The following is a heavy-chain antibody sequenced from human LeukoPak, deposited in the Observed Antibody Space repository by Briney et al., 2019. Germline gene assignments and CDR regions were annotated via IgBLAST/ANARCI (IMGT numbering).Heavy chain of an antibody. Sequence: GSLRLSCAASGFTFSSYEMNWIRQPPGKGLGWIGYIFYSGSTNYNPSLKSRVTISVDTSKNQFSLKLSSVTAADTAVYYCVRSDDFWSGYYGYWGQGTLVTVSS. CDR2: IFYSGST. D-gene: IGHD3-3*01. V-gene: IGHV4-59*01. J-gene: IGHJ4*02. CDR3: VRSDDFWSGYYGY. CDR1: GFTFSSYE.